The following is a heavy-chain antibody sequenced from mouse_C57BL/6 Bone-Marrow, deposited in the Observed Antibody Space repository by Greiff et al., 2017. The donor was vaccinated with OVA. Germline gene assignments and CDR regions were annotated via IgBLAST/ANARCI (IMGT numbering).Heavy chain of an antibody. D-gene: IGHD2-4*01. J-gene: IGHJ4*01. Sequence: QVQLQQSGAELVRPGASVKLSCKASGYTFTDYYINWVKQRPGQGLEWIARIYPGSGNTYYNEKFKGKATLTAEKSSSTAYMQLSSLTSEDSAVYFCARGGYDYDGGAMDYWGQGTSVTVSS. V-gene: IGHV1-76*01. CDR1: GYTFTDYY. CDR3: ARGGYDYDGGAMDY. CDR2: IYPGSGNT.